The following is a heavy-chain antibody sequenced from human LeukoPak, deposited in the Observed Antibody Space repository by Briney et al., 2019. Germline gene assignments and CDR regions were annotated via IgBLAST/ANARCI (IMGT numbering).Heavy chain of an antibody. V-gene: IGHV4-34*01. CDR2: INYSGST. CDR1: GGSFSGYY. CDR3: ARQRGYSQRGYFDY. J-gene: IGHJ4*02. Sequence: SETLSLTCAVYGGSFSGYYWSWIRQPPGKGLEWIGEINYSGSTNYNPSLKSRVTISVDTSKNQFSLKLGSVTAADTAVYYCARQRGYSQRGYFDYWGQGTLVTVSS. D-gene: IGHD5-18*01.